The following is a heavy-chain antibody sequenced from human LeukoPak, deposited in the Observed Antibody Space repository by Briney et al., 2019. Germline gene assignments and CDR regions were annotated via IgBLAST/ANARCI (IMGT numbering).Heavy chain of an antibody. CDR1: GGTFSSYT. CDR3: ARDRAGTTFLGSTLVY. CDR2: IIPNLGIA. V-gene: IGHV1-69*04. J-gene: IGHJ4*02. D-gene: IGHD1-7*01. Sequence: SLKISCKASGGTFSSYTISWVRQAPGQGLEWMGRIIPNLGIANYAQKFQGRVTITADKSTSTAYMELSSLRSEDTAVYYCARDRAGTTFLGSTLVYWGQGTLVTVSS.